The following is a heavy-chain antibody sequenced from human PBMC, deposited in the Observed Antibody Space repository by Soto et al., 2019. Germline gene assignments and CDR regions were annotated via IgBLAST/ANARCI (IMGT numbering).Heavy chain of an antibody. V-gene: IGHV3-23*01. CDR2: ISASGASI. CDR3: TKDWVVVSTIPHQ. D-gene: IGHD5-12*01. J-gene: IGHJ4*02. Sequence: EEQLLESGGDLVQPGGSLSLYCAASGFTFTDYALSWIRQAPGQGLEWVAGISASGASIHYEDSVKGRFIVSSDNSNNALYLQMNSLRVEDTAMYYCTKDWVVVSTIPHQWGQGTRVTVSS. CDR1: GFTFTDYA.